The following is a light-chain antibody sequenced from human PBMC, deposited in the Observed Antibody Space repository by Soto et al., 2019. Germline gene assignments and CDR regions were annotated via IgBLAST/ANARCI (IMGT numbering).Light chain of an antibody. CDR1: RSIGNN. V-gene: IGKV1-39*01. J-gene: IGKJ5*01. CDR2: SAS. Sequence: EIQVTQSPTSLSASVGDRVTITCRASRSIGNNLNWYQQRPGKAPQLLIYSASSLQSGVPSRFSGTSAGTDFTLTINGLQAEDFATYYCQQSFSPHIAFGQGTRL. CDR3: QQSFSPHIA.